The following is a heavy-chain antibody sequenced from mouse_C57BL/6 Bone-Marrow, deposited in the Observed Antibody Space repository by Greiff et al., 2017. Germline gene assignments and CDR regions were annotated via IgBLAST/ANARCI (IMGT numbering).Heavy chain of an antibody. CDR3: ARLCYYAWFAY. V-gene: IGHV1-52*01. CDR1: GYTFTSYW. Sequence: VKLQESGAELVRPGSSVKLSCKASGYTFTSYWMHWVKQRPIQGLEWIGNIDPSDSETHYNQKFKDKATLTVDKSSSTAYMQLSSLTSEDSAVYYGARLCYYAWFAYWGQGTLVTVSA. D-gene: IGHD1-1*01. CDR2: IDPSDSET. J-gene: IGHJ3*01.